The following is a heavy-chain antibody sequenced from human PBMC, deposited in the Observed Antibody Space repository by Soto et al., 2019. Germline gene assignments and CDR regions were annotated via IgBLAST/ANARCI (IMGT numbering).Heavy chain of an antibody. CDR1: GFTFNSYG. J-gene: IGHJ4*02. CDR3: ARDSSVGATDY. Sequence: GGSLRLSCAASGFTFNSYGMHWVRQAPGKGLEWVAVIWYDGSNKYYADSVKGRFTISRDNSKNTLYLQMNSLRAEDTAVYSCARDSSVGATDYWGQGTLVTVSS. V-gene: IGHV3-33*01. D-gene: IGHD1-26*01. CDR2: IWYDGSNK.